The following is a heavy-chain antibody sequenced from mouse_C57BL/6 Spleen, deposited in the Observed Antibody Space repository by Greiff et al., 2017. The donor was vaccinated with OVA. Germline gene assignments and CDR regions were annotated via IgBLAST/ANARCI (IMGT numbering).Heavy chain of an antibody. CDR3: ARSGRQLRPRDAMDY. Sequence: EVQLQQSGPELVKPGASVKISCKASGYSFTGYYMHWVKQSHGNILDWIGYIYPYNGVSSYNQKFKGKATLTVDKSSSTAYMELRSLTSEDSAVYYCARSGRQLRPRDAMDYWGQGTSVTVSS. CDR2: IYPYNGVS. CDR1: GYSFTGYY. V-gene: IGHV1-31*01. J-gene: IGHJ4*01. D-gene: IGHD3-2*02.